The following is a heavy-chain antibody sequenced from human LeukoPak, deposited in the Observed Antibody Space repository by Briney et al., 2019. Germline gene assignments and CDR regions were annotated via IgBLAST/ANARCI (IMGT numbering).Heavy chain of an antibody. CDR3: ARSPDHSSGPDWYFDL. CDR2: IYPGDSDT. CDR1: GYSFTSYW. J-gene: IGHJ2*01. D-gene: IGHD3-22*01. Sequence: GESLKISCKGSGYSFTSYWIGWVRQMPGKGLEWMGIIYPGDSDTRYSPSFQGQVTISADKSISTAYLQWSSLKASDTAMYYCARSPDHSSGPDWYFDLWGRGTLVTVSS. V-gene: IGHV5-51*01.